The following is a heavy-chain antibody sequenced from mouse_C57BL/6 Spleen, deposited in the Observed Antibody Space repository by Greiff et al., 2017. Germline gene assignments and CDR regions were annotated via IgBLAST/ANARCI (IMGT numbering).Heavy chain of an antibody. CDR3: ARHHYYGSSYPDY. CDR1: GYTFTSYW. CDR2: INPSSGYT. Sequence: QVQLQQPGAELVKPGASVKMSCKASGYTFTSYWITWVKQRPGQGLEWIGYINPSSGYTKYNQKFKDKATLTADKSSSTAYMQLSSLTYEDSAVYYCARHHYYGSSYPDYWGQGTTLTVSS. V-gene: IGHV1-7*01. D-gene: IGHD1-1*01. J-gene: IGHJ2*01.